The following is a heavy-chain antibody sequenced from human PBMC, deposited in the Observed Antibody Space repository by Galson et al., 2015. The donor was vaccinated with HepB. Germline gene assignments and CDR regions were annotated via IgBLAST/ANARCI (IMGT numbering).Heavy chain of an antibody. J-gene: IGHJ4*02. V-gene: IGHV1-58*02. CDR1: GFTFTSSA. CDR3: AAARRAGTGYYTPHLDFDY. CDR2: IVVGSGNT. D-gene: IGHD3/OR15-3a*01. Sequence: SVKVSCKASGFTFTSSAMQWVRQARGQRLEWIGWIVVGSGNTNYAQKFQERVTITRDMSTSTAYMELSSLRSEDTAVYYCAAARRAGTGYYTPHLDFDYWGQGTLVTVSS.